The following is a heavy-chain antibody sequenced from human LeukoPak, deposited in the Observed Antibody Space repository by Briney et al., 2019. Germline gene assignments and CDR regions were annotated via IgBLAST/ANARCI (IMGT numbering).Heavy chain of an antibody. CDR1: GFTFSSYA. V-gene: IGHV3-23*01. CDR3: AKDLGGKPYYYYGMDV. CDR2: ISGGGGGT. J-gene: IGHJ6*02. Sequence: GGSLRLSCAASGFTFSSYAMSWVRQAPGKGLEWVSSISGGGGGTFYADSVKGRFTISRVNSKNTLYLQMNSLRAEDTAVYYCAKDLGGKPYYYYGMDVWGQGTTVTVSS.